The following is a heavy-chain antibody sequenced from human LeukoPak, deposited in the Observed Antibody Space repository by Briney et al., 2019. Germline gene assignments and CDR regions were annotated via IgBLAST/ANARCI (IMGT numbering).Heavy chain of an antibody. D-gene: IGHD6-13*01. CDR1: GFTFKHYA. V-gene: IGHV4-34*01. CDR3: ARRQPAIAAAD. CDR2: INHSGST. Sequence: PGGSLRLSCAASGFTFKHYAMSWVREPPGKGLEWIGDINHSGSTNYNPSLKSRVTISVDTSKNQFSLKLTSVTAADTAVYYCARRQPAIAAADWGQGTLVTVSS. J-gene: IGHJ4*02.